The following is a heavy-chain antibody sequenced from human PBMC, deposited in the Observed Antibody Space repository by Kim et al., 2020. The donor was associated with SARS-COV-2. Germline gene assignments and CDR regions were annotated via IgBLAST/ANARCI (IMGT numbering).Heavy chain of an antibody. D-gene: IGHD3-3*01. CDR1: GGSFSGYY. V-gene: IGHV4-34*01. CDR2: INHSGST. J-gene: IGHJ4*02. Sequence: SETLSLTCAVYGGSFSGYYWSWIRQPPGKGLEWIGEINHSGSTNYNPSLKSRVTISVDTSKNQFSLNLSSVTAADTAVYYCARFAIFGVDRANWGQGTLVTVSS. CDR3: ARFAIFGVDRAN.